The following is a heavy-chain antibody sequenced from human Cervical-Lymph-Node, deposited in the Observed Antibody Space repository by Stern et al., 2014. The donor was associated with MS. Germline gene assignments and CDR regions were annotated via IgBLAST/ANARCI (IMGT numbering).Heavy chain of an antibody. V-gene: IGHV1-18*01. J-gene: IGHJ2*01. D-gene: IGHD2-2*01. CDR2: ISAYNGNK. Sequence: VQLVESGAEVKKPGASVKVSCKASGYTFTSYDISWVRQAPGQGLEWMSWISAYNGNKNYAQKLQGRVTMTTDTSTSTAYMELRSLRADDTAVYSCATSIQLSYFDLWGRGTLVTVSS. CDR1: GYTFTSYD. CDR3: ATSIQLSYFDL.